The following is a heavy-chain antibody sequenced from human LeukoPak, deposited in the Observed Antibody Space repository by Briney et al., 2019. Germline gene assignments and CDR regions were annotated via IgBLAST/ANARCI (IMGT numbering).Heavy chain of an antibody. Sequence: ASVKVSCKASGYTFTDYYIHWVRQAPGQGLEWMGWINPNSGGTDYAQKFQGRVTMTRDTSISTAFMELSRLRSDDTAVYYCAREYPDSSGYYYDYWGQGTLVTVSS. CDR1: GYTFTDYY. J-gene: IGHJ4*02. CDR2: INPNSGGT. V-gene: IGHV1-2*02. D-gene: IGHD3-22*01. CDR3: AREYPDSSGYYYDY.